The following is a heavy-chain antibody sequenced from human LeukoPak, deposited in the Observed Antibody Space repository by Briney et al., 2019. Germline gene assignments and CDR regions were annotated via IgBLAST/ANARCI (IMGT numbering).Heavy chain of an antibody. J-gene: IGHJ3*02. CDR3: ARGVNMVRGVIQAFDI. V-gene: IGHV3-13*01. D-gene: IGHD3-10*01. CDR1: GFSFSIYD. Sequence: GGSLRLSCAASGFSFSIYDMHWVRQAPGKGLEWVSGIGSAGDTYYPGSVKGRFTISRENAKNSLYLQMNSLRAGDTAVYYCARGVNMVRGVIQAFDIWGQGTMVTVSS. CDR2: IGSAGDT.